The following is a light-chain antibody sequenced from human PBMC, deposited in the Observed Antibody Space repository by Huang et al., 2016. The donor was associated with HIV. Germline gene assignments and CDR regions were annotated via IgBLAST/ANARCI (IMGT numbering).Light chain of an antibody. J-gene: IGKJ1*01. CDR3: QQYWSTPPAT. Sequence: DIQMTQSPSSLPASVGDRVTITCRASQGISNSLAWYQQKPGKAPKLLLYAASKLESGVPSRFSGSASATDYTLTISSLQPEDFATYYCQQYWSTPPATFGQGTKVEIK. CDR2: AAS. CDR1: QGISNS. V-gene: IGKV1-NL1*01.